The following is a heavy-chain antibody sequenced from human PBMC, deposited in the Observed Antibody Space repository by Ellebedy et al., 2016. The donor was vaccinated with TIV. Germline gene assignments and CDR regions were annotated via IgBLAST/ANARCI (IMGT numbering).Heavy chain of an antibody. Sequence: MPSETLSLTCTVSGGSISGYSWSWIRQPPGKGLEWIGYLYYSGSTNYNPSLKSRVTISIDMSRNQFSLKLSSVTAADTALYYCARSLAAAGDAVDYWGQGTQVTVSS. CDR3: ARSLAAAGDAVDY. CDR2: LYYSGST. D-gene: IGHD6-13*01. J-gene: IGHJ4*02. CDR1: GGSISGYS. V-gene: IGHV4-59*01.